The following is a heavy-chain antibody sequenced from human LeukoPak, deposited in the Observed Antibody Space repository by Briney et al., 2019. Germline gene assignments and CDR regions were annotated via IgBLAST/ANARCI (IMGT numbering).Heavy chain of an antibody. CDR2: ISAYNGNT. V-gene: IGHV1-18*01. CDR1: GYTFTSYG. CDR3: ARRECATYYYDSSGYCWFDP. D-gene: IGHD3-22*01. J-gene: IGHJ5*02. Sequence: ASVKVSCTASGYTFTSYGISWVRQAPGQGLEWMGWISAYNGNTNYAQKLQGRVTMTTDTSTSTAYMELRSLRSDDTAVYYCARRECATYYYDSSGYCWFDPWGQGTLVTVSS.